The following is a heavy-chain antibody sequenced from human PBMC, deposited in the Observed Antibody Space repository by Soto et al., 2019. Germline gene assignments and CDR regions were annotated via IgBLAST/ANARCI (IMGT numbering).Heavy chain of an antibody. D-gene: IGHD3-22*01. CDR2: IIPFFGTR. J-gene: IGHJ4*02. Sequence: QVLLVQSGAEVQKPGSSVKVSCKLSGATFSSYAMSWVRQAPGQGLEWIGGIIPFFGTRNYAQKFQGRVTITADTSTATSYMELSSLRSDDTAVYYCARDKGAYYSHLVYWGQGTLVTVSS. CDR1: GATFSSYA. V-gene: IGHV1-69*06. CDR3: ARDKGAYYSHLVY.